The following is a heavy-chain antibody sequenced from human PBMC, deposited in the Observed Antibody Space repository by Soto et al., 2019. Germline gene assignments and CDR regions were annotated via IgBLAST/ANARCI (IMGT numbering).Heavy chain of an antibody. CDR2: ISYDGSNK. J-gene: IGHJ4*02. D-gene: IGHD6-6*01. CDR1: GFTFSSYA. Sequence: QVQLVESGGGVVQPGRSLRLSCAASGFTFSSYAMHWVRQAPGKGLEWVAVISYDGSNKYYADSVKGRFTISRDNSKNTLYLQMNSLRAEDTAVYYCARPYHKLVTYYFDYWGQGTLVTVSS. V-gene: IGHV3-30-3*01. CDR3: ARPYHKLVTYYFDY.